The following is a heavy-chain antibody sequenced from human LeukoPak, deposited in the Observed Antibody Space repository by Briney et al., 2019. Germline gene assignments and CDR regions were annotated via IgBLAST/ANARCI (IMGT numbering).Heavy chain of an antibody. J-gene: IGHJ4*02. V-gene: IGHV4-38-2*01. CDR1: GYSISSGYY. CDR3: ARSYGVYYFDY. CDR2: IYHSGST. D-gene: IGHD4-17*01. Sequence: PSETLSLTCAVSGYSISSGYYWGWIRQPPGKGLEWIGSIYHSGSTYYNPSLKSRVTISVDTSKNQFSLKLSSVTAADTAVYYCARSYGVYYFDYWGQGTLSPSPQ.